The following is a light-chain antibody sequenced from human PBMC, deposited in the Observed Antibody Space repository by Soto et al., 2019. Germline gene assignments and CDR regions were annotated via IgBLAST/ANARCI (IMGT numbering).Light chain of an antibody. CDR3: QQYGTSPYT. CDR1: QSVSSSY. Sequence: EIVLTQSPGTLSLSPGERVTLSCRASQSVSSSYLGWYQQKPGQAPRLLIYGASCRATGIPDRFSGSGSGTDFTLTISRLGPEDFAVYYCQQYGTSPYTFGQGTKLEIK. J-gene: IGKJ2*01. CDR2: GAS. V-gene: IGKV3-20*01.